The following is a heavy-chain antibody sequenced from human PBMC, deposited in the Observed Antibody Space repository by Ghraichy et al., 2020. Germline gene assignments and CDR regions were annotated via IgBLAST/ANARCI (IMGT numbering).Heavy chain of an antibody. CDR3: VKDSQGDGLLGVFNWLDP. CDR1: GFTFSRYA. V-gene: IGHV3-64D*06. D-gene: IGHD2-8*02. CDR2: ISSNGRST. J-gene: IGHJ5*02. Sequence: GGSLRLSCSASGFTFSRYAIHWVRQAPGKGLEYVSAISSNGRSTYYADSVKGRFTISRDNSKNTLYLQMNSLRAEDTAVYYCVKDSQGDGLLGVFNWLDPWGQGTRVTVAS.